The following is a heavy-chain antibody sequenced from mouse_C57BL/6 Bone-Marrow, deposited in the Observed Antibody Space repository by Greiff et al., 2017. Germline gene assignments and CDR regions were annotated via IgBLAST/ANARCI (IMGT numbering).Heavy chain of an antibody. J-gene: IGHJ3*01. Sequence: DVKLQESGAELVRPGASVKLSCTASGFNIKDDYMHWVKQRPEQGLEWIGWIDPENGDTEYASKFQGKATITADTSANPAYLQLSSLTSEDTAVYYCTFYYFSFAYWGQGTLVTVSA. CDR2: IDPENGDT. V-gene: IGHV14-4*01. CDR3: TFYYFSFAY. CDR1: GFNIKDDY. D-gene: IGHD1-1*02.